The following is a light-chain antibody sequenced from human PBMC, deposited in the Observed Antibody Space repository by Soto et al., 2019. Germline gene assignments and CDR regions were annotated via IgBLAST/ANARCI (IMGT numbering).Light chain of an antibody. J-gene: IGKJ1*01. V-gene: IGKV1-27*01. CDR2: SAS. CDR1: QGIGNS. CDR3: QKYDSAPWT. Sequence: IQMTQSPSSLSASVGDRVIITCRASQGIGNSLAWYQQKAGRVPKLLMHSASTLLSGVPSRFSVSGSGTDFTLTISSLQPEDVATDYCQKYDSAPWTVGQGIKVDIK.